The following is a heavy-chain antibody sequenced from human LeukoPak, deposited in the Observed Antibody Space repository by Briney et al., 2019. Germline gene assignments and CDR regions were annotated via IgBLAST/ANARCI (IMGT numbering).Heavy chain of an antibody. CDR1: GYXFTNYW. D-gene: IGHD6-13*01. CDR2: IYPGDSDT. V-gene: IGHV5-51*01. CDR3: ARRHGGSSWNDFDY. Sequence: GESLKISCNGSGYXFTNYWISWVRQMPGKGLEWMGIIYPGDSDTRYSPSFQGQVTISADKSITTAYLQWSSLKASDTAMYYCARRHGGSSWNDFDYWGQGTLVTVSS. J-gene: IGHJ4*02.